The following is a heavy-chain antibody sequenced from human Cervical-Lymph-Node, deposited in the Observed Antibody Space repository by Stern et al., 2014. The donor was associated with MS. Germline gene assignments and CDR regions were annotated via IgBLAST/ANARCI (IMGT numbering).Heavy chain of an antibody. D-gene: IGHD4-17*01. Sequence: EVQLVESGGDLVQPGGSLRLSCAASGFPFSARWMHWVRPAPGQGLMWVSGINCDGSDTSYADSVKGRFTISRDNAQNTGYLRMNSQRAEDTAVYYCTEVDGYWGQGTLVIVSS. CDR3: TEVDGY. CDR2: INCDGSDT. J-gene: IGHJ1*01. CDR1: GFPFSARW. V-gene: IGHV3-74*02.